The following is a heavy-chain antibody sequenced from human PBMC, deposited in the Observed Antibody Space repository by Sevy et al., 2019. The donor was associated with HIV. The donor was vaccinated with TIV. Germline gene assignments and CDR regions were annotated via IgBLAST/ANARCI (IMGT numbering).Heavy chain of an antibody. V-gene: IGHV6-1*01. J-gene: IGHJ5*02. CDR3: ARDFMVRGVMGP. CDR2: TYYRSKWYN. CDR1: GVSVSSNSVA. Sequence: SQTLSLTCAISGVSVSSNSVAWNWIRQSPSRGLEWLGRTYYRSKWYNDYAVFVKSRITINPDTSKNQFSLQLKSVTPEDTAVYYCARDFMVRGVMGPWGQGTLVTVSS. D-gene: IGHD3-10*01.